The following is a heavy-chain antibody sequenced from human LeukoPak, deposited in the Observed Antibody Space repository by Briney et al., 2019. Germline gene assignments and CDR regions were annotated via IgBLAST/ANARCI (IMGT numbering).Heavy chain of an antibody. Sequence: GGSLRLSCAASGFTFDDYAMHWVRQAPGKGLEWVSGISWSSGSIDYADSVKGRFTISRDNAKNSLYLQMNSLRAEDTALYYCAKGGSIAARPFDFWGQGTLVTVSS. CDR3: AKGGSIAARPFDF. CDR1: GFTFDDYA. D-gene: IGHD6-6*01. V-gene: IGHV3-9*01. J-gene: IGHJ4*02. CDR2: ISWSSGSI.